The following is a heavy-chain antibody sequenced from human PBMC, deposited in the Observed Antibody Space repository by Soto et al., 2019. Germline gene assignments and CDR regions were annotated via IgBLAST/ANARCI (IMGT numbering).Heavy chain of an antibody. Sequence: QVQLVQSGAEVKKPGASVKVSCKASGYTFTGYYMHWVRQAPGQGLEWMGWINPNSGGTNYAQKCQGRVTMTRDTSISTAYMELSRLRSDDTAVYYCARAVRSRQLGLFDYWGQGTLVTVSS. CDR3: ARAVRSRQLGLFDY. CDR1: GYTFTGYY. D-gene: IGHD6-6*01. V-gene: IGHV1-2*02. J-gene: IGHJ4*02. CDR2: INPNSGGT.